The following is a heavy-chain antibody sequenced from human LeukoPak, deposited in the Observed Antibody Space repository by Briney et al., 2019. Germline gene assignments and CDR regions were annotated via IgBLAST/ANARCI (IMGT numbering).Heavy chain of an antibody. Sequence: GGSLRLSCAASGFTFSSYAMHWVRQAPGKGLEWVAVISYDGSNKYYADSVKGRFTISRDSAKNSLYLQINSLRDEDTAVYYCMRDALGGYCRSTGCHAHFDPWGQGTLVTVSS. D-gene: IGHD2-2*01. CDR2: ISYDGSNK. CDR1: GFTFSSYA. J-gene: IGHJ5*02. V-gene: IGHV3-30-3*01. CDR3: MRDALGGYCRSTGCHAHFDP.